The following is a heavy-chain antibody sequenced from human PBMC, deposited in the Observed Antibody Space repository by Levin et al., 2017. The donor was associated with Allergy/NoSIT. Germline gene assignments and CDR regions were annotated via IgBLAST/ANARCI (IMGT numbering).Heavy chain of an antibody. D-gene: IGHD3-3*01. CDR3: ARGGRRITIFGVVMGFDP. Sequence: SQTLSLTCAVYGGSFSGYYWSWIRQPPGKGLEWIGEINHSGSTNYNPSLKSRVTISVDTSKNQFSLKLSSVTAADTAVYYCARGGRRITIFGVVMGFDPWGQGTLVTVSS. CDR2: INHSGST. V-gene: IGHV4-34*01. J-gene: IGHJ5*02. CDR1: GGSFSGYY.